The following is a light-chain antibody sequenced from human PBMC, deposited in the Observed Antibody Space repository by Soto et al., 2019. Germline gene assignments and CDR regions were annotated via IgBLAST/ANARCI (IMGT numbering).Light chain of an antibody. Sequence: DIQMTQSPSSLSASVGDRVTITCRASQSISSYLNWYQQKPGKAPKLLIYAASTLQSGVPSRFSGSGSGTDFTLTISRLEPEDVAVYYCQQYGSSLTWTFGQGTKVDI. J-gene: IGKJ1*01. CDR2: AAS. V-gene: IGKV1-39*01. CDR1: QSISSY. CDR3: QQYGSSLTWT.